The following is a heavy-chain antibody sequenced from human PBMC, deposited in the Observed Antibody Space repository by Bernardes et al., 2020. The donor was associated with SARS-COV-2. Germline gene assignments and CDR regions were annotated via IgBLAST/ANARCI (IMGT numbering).Heavy chain of an antibody. CDR1: GFTVSSNY. D-gene: IGHD3-10*01. Sequence: GGSLRLSCAASGFTVSSNYMSWVRQAPGKGLEWVSVIYSGGSTYYADSVKGRFTISRHNSKNTLYLQMNSLRAEDTAVYYCARVLRAGSGPLLDYWGQGTLVTVSS. CDR3: ARVLRAGSGPLLDY. V-gene: IGHV3-53*04. CDR2: IYSGGST. J-gene: IGHJ4*02.